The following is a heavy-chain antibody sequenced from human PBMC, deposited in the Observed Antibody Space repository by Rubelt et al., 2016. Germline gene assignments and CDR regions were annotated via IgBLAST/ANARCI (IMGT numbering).Heavy chain of an antibody. V-gene: IGHV4-4*02. J-gene: IGHJ3*01. CDR3: AGVLVETYYDALDV. Sequence: QVQLQESGPGLVKPSGTLSLTCAVSGGSISSNIWWSWVRQPPGKGLEWIGEIYRSGSTNYDPSLKSRVTISLDKSKNQFSPKLAVVAAADRAVEYCAGVLVETYYDALDVWGQGTVVTVSS. CDR2: IYRSGST. D-gene: IGHD1-26*01. CDR1: GGSISSNIW.